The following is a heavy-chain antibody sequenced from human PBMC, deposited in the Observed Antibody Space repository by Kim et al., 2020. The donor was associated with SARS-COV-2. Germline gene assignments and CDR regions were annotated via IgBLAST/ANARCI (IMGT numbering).Heavy chain of an antibody. Sequence: QGLEWLGWIGPYRGDTKFAQKFQGRVTMTTDISTTTAYMELRNLRPDDTGIYYCARAQAIATSWPFFDYWGQGTLVTVSS. D-gene: IGHD6-13*01. CDR2: IGPYRGDT. CDR3: ARAQAIATSWPFFDY. V-gene: IGHV1-18*01. J-gene: IGHJ4*02.